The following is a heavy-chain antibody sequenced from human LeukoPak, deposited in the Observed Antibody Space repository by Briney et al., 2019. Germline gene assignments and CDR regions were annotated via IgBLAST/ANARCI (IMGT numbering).Heavy chain of an antibody. CDR3: ARDAYDSSGYKGQTVLYYFDY. CDR2: INPNSGGT. V-gene: IGHV1-2*02. CDR1: GYTFTGYY. Sequence: GASVKVSCKASGYTFTGYYIHWVRQAPGQGLEWMGWINPNSGGTNYAQKFQGRVTMTRDTSISTAYMELSRLRSDDTAVYYCARDAYDSSGYKGQTVLYYFDYWGQGTLVTVSS. D-gene: IGHD3-22*01. J-gene: IGHJ4*02.